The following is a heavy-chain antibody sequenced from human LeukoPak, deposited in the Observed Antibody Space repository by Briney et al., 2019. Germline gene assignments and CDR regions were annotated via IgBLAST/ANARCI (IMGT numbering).Heavy chain of an antibody. V-gene: IGHV3-9*01. CDR3: AKDRQQLVRDDYYYYMDV. Sequence: QPGRSLRLSCAASGFTFDDYAMHWVRQAPGKGLEWVSGISWNSGSIGYADSVKGRFTISRDNAKNSLYLQMNSLRAEDTALYYCAKDRQQLVRDDYYYYMDVWGKGTTVTVSS. D-gene: IGHD6-13*01. CDR1: GFTFDDYA. J-gene: IGHJ6*03. CDR2: ISWNSGSI.